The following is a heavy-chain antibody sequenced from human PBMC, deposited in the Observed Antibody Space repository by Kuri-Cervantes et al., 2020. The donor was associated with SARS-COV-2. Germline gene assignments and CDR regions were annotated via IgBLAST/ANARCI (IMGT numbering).Heavy chain of an antibody. Sequence: GESLKISCAASGFTFSSYGMHWVRQAPGKGLEWVAFIRYDGSNKYYADSVKGRFTISRDNSKNTLYLQMNSLRAEDTAVYYCARVEYGDYADAFDIWGQGTMVTVSS. CDR2: IRYDGSNK. D-gene: IGHD4-17*01. CDR1: GFTFSSYG. J-gene: IGHJ3*02. V-gene: IGHV3-30*02. CDR3: ARVEYGDYADAFDI.